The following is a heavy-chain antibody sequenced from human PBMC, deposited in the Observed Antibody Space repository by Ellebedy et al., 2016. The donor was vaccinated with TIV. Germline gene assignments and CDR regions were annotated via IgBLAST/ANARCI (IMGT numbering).Heavy chain of an antibody. CDR3: AKDHFGEFWGGFYG. J-gene: IGHJ4*02. D-gene: IGHD3-3*01. V-gene: IGHV3-23*01. CDR1: GFTFSSYA. Sequence: GESLKISXAASGFTFSSYAMSWVRQTPGKGLQWVSAISGSGGSTHFADYVRGRFTISRDNSKNTLYLQMNSLRAEDTAVYYCAKDHFGEFWGGFYGWGQGTLVTVSS. CDR2: ISGSGGST.